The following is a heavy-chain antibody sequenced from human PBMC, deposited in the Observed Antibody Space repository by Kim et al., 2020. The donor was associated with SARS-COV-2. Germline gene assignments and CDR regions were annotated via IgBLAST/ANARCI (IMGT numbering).Heavy chain of an antibody. Sequence: ESYYVDSVKGRFTISRDNTKNSLYLQMNSLRVEDRAVYYCAKDSGWGFDSWGPGTLVTVSS. D-gene: IGHD3-22*01. CDR3: AKDSGWGFDS. J-gene: IGHJ4*02. CDR2: ES. V-gene: IGHV3-7*01.